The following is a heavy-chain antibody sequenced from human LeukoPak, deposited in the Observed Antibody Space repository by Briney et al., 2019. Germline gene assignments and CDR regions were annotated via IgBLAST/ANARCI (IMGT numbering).Heavy chain of an antibody. CDR2: ISAYNGNT. CDR3: ARETRGLGIPYNFDY. CDR1: GYTFTSYG. Sequence: ASVKVSCKASGYTFTSYGISWVRQAPGQGLEWMGWISAYNGNTNYAQKLQGRVTMTTDTSTSTAYMELRSLRSDDTAVYYCARETRGLGIPYNFDYWGQGTLVTVSS. D-gene: IGHD1-20*01. V-gene: IGHV1-18*01. J-gene: IGHJ4*02.